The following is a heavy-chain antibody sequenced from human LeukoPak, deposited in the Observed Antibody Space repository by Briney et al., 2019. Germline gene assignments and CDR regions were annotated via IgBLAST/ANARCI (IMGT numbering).Heavy chain of an antibody. J-gene: IGHJ5*02. D-gene: IGHD4-17*01. CDR2: IIPIFGTA. V-gene: IGHV1-69*13. CDR3: ARDRATVPQDNWFDP. Sequence: GASVKVSCKASGGTFSSYAISWVRQAPGQGLEWMGGIIPIFGTANYAQKFQGRVTITPDESTSTAYMELSSLRSEDTAVYYCARDRATVPQDNWFDPWGQGTLVTVSS. CDR1: GGTFSSYA.